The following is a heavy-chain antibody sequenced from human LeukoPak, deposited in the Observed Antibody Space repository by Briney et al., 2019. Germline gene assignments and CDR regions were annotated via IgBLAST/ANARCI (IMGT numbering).Heavy chain of an antibody. CDR1: RGTLSNSA. J-gene: IGHJ3*02. D-gene: IGHD3-22*01. CDR2: FIPTYGAT. CDR3: ARESRLFDSGGYSVFAAFDI. Sequence: SVKVSCKASRGTLSNSAISWVRQAPGQGLEWMGQFIPTYGATNYAHRFEDRVTLTSDESTSTVSMELGSLRSDDTAMYYCARESRLFDSGGYSVFAAFDIWGQGTLVTVSS. V-gene: IGHV1-69*13.